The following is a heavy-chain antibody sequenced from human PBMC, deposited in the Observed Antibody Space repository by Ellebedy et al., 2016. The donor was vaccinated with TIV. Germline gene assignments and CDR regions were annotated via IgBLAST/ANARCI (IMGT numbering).Heavy chain of an antibody. CDR3: TRGTGVVQ. J-gene: IGHJ4*02. V-gene: IGHV3-11*01. Sequence: GGSLRLXCATSGFTLSHYYMSWIRQAPGKGLEWVSYISSGGDIIKYAASVTGRFTMSRDDANNSLYLQMNSLRAEDTAVYYCTRGTGVVQWGQGTLVTVSS. CDR1: GFTLSHYY. D-gene: IGHD3-3*01. CDR2: ISSGGDII.